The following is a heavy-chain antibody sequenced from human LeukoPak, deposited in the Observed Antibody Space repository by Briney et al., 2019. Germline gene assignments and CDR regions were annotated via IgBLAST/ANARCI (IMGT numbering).Heavy chain of an antibody. CDR1: GFTFSGFW. CDR3: ARDRTDYGGNEDFDY. V-gene: IGHV3-74*01. CDR2: ISFDGSDA. J-gene: IGHJ4*02. D-gene: IGHD4-23*01. Sequence: PGGSLRLSCAASGFTFSGFWMHWVRHTPGKGLVWVSCISFDGSDATYADSVKGRFTISRDNAKNSLYLQMNSLRAEDTAVYYCARDRTDYGGNEDFDYWGQGTLVTVSS.